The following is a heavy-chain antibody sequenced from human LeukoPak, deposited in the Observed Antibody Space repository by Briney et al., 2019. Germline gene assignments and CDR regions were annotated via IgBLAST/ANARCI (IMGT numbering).Heavy chain of an antibody. CDR2: VYYTGNT. V-gene: IGHV4-59*01. CDR1: GGSFGSYY. CDR3: ARALYSRSSGVWFDP. J-gene: IGHJ5*02. Sequence: SETLSLTCTVSGGSFGSYYWSRIRQPPGKGLEWIGYVYYTGNTNYNSSLKSRVTISIDTSKNQFSLKLNSVTAADTAVYYCARALYSRSSGVWFDPWGQGTLVTVSS. D-gene: IGHD6-6*01.